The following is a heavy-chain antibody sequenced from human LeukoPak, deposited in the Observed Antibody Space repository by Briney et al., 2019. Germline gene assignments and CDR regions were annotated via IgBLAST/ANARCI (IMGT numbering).Heavy chain of an antibody. CDR1: GGSISSSDSY. Sequence: SETLSLTCTVSGGSISSSDSYGAWIRQPPGKGLEWIGSVFYSGNTYYNPSLKSRVSISVDTSKNQFSLMLSSVTATDTAVYYCARQFRQSSSPCFFDYWGQGTLVTVSS. D-gene: IGHD6-6*01. CDR2: VFYSGNT. CDR3: ARQFRQSSSPCFFDY. V-gene: IGHV4-39*01. J-gene: IGHJ4*02.